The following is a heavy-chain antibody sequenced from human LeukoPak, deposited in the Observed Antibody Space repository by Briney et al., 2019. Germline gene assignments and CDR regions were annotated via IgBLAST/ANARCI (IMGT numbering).Heavy chain of an antibody. CDR2: IKQDGSEK. Sequence: PGGSLRLSCAASGFTFSSYWMSWVRQAPGKGLEWVANIKQDGSEKYYVDSVKGRFTISRDNAKNSLYLQMNSLRAEDTAVYYCARVAGGDYFGNADYWGQGTLVTVSS. CDR1: GFTFSSYW. V-gene: IGHV3-7*01. CDR3: ARVAGGDYFGNADY. J-gene: IGHJ4*02. D-gene: IGHD4-17*01.